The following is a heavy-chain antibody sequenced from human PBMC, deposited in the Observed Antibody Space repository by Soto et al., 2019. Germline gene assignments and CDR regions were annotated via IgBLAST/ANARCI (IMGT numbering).Heavy chain of an antibody. CDR3: ARDRGCSGGSCYSGYYYGMDV. D-gene: IGHD2-15*01. CDR2: IIPIFGTA. CDR1: GGTFSSYA. V-gene: IGHV1-69*01. J-gene: IGHJ6*02. Sequence: QVQLVQSGAEVKKPGSSVKVSCKASGGTFSSYAISWVRQAPGQGLEWMGGIIPIFGTANYAQKFQGRVTITADESTSTADMELSSLRSEDTAVYYCARDRGCSGGSCYSGYYYGMDVWGQGTTVTGSS.